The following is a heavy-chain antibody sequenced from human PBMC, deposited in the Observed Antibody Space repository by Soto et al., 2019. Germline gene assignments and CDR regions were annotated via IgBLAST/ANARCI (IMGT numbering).Heavy chain of an antibody. CDR2: ISGDGSNT. CDR1: GFTFSSYW. J-gene: IGHJ6*02. CDR3: VRDPETGTTYGMDV. V-gene: IGHV3-74*01. Sequence: PGGSLRLSCAGSGFTFSSYWIHWVRQAPGKGLVWVARISGDGSNTDYAESVKGRFTISRDNAKNTVYLQMHNLAVEDTAVYFCVRDPETGTTYGMDVWGQGTTVTVSS. D-gene: IGHD1-7*01.